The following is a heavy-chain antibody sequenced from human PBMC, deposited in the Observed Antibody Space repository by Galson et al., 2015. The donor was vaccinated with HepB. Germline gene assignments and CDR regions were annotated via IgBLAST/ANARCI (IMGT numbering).Heavy chain of an antibody. J-gene: IGHJ5*02. D-gene: IGHD6-13*01. V-gene: IGHV1-18*01. CDR2: ISAYNGNT. CDR3: ARGFPGSSWPGPWFDP. Sequence: SVKVSCKASGYTFTSYGISWVRQAPGQGLEWMGWISAYNGNTNYAQKLQGRVTMTTDTSTSTAYMELRSLRSDDTAVYYCARGFPGSSWPGPWFDPWGQGTLVTVSS. CDR1: GYTFTSYG.